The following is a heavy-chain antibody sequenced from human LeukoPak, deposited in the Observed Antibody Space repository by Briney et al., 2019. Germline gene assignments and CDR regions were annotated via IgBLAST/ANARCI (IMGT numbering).Heavy chain of an antibody. CDR3: ARWTAVAVNYYYYYYMDV. J-gene: IGHJ6*03. Sequence: SVKVSCKASGGTFSSYAISWVRQAPGQGLEWMGGIIPIFGTANYAQKFQGRVTMTTDTSTSTAYMELRSLRSDDTAVYYCARWTAVAVNYYYYYYMDVWGKGTTVTISS. V-gene: IGHV1-69*05. D-gene: IGHD6-19*01. CDR2: IIPIFGTA. CDR1: GGTFSSYA.